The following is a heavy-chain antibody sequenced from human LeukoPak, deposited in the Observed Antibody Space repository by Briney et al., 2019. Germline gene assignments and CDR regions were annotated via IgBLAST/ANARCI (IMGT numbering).Heavy chain of an antibody. CDR1: GFTFSSYS. CDR3: ARDLSYYYDSSGYYFDY. V-gene: IGHV3-21*01. CDR2: IRSSSSYI. Sequence: GGSLRLSCAASGFTFSSYSMNWVRQAPGKGLEWVSSIRSSSSYIYYADSVKGRFTISRDNAKNSLYLQMNSLRAEDTAVYYCARDLSYYYDSSGYYFDYWGQGTLVTVSS. J-gene: IGHJ4*02. D-gene: IGHD3-22*01.